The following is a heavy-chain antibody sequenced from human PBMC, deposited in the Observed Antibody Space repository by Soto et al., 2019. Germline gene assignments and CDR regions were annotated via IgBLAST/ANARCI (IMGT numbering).Heavy chain of an antibody. CDR3: ACKRYYYGMDV. J-gene: IGHJ6*02. CDR2: IYYSGST. CDR1: GSFISSYY. V-gene: IGHV4-59*12. Sequence: PSETLSLTCTVSGSFISSYYWSWIRQPPGKKLELIGDIYYSGSTNYNPSLKSRVTISVDTSKNQFSLKLSSVTAADTAVYYYACKRYYYGMDVWGQGTTVTVSS.